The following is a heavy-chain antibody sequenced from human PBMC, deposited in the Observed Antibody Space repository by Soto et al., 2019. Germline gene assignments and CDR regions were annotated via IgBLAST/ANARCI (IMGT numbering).Heavy chain of an antibody. J-gene: IGHJ6*02. Sequence: QVQLLQSGAEVKKPGSSVRVSCEASGGTFRTYAISWVRQAPGQGLEWMGGIIPIFGKVNYAQKFQGRVTITEDESTTTVYMDLRSLTSEDAAVYYCAKGAVAGPPTSYSYYGMDVWGQGTTVTVS. CDR1: GGTFRTYA. V-gene: IGHV1-69*12. D-gene: IGHD6-19*01. CDR2: IIPIFGKV. CDR3: AKGAVAGPPTSYSYYGMDV.